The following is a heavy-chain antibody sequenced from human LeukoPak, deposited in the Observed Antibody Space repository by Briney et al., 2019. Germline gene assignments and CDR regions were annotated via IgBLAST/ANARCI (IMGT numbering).Heavy chain of an antibody. CDR2: INPSGGST. D-gene: IGHD4-17*01. Sequence: ASVKVSCKASGYTFTSYYMHWVRQAPGQGLEWMGIINPSGGSTNYAQKLQGRVTMTTDTSTSTAYMELRSLISDDAAVYYCARGDDYGDYWGLYWGQGTLVTVSS. CDR3: ARGDDYGDYWGLY. CDR1: GYTFTSYY. J-gene: IGHJ4*02. V-gene: IGHV1-46*01.